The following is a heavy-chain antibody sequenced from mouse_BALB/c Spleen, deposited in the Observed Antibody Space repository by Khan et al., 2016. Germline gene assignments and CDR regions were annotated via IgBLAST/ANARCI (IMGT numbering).Heavy chain of an antibody. Sequence: QIQLVQSGPELKKPGETVKISCKASGYTFTNYGMTWVKQAPGKGLKWMGWINTNTGEPTYAEEFKGRFAFSLETSASSAHLQIYNLTNEDTATYFCARYGTGAWFAYWGRGTLVTVSA. V-gene: IGHV9-3*02. J-gene: IGHJ3*01. D-gene: IGHD2-1*01. CDR2: INTNTGEP. CDR1: GYTFTNYG. CDR3: ARYGTGAWFAY.